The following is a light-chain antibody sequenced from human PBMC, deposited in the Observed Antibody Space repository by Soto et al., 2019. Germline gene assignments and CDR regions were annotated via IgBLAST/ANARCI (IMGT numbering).Light chain of an antibody. Sequence: QSALTQPASVSGSPGQSITISCTGTSSDVGGYNYVSWYQQHPGKAPKLMIYEVSNRPSGVSNRFSGSKSGNTASLTISGRQAEDDADYYCSSYTSSSTLWVFGTGTKLTVL. V-gene: IGLV2-14*01. J-gene: IGLJ1*01. CDR2: EVS. CDR3: SSYTSSSTLWV. CDR1: SSDVGGYNY.